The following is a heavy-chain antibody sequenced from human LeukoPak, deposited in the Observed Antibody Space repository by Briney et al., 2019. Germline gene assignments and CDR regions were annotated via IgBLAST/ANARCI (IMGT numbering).Heavy chain of an antibody. CDR1: GFTFGTYW. Sequence: LAGGSLRLSCATSGFTFGTYWMSWVRQAPGKGLEWVANIKQDGSEKYYVDSVKGRFTISRDNAKNSLYLQMNSLRAEDTAVYYCANGDGLDYWGQGTLVTVSS. J-gene: IGHJ4*02. CDR2: IKQDGSEK. CDR3: ANGDGLDY. V-gene: IGHV3-7*01. D-gene: IGHD5-24*01.